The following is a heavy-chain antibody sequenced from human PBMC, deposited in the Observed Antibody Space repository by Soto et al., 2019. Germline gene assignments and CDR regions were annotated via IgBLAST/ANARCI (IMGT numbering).Heavy chain of an antibody. CDR1: GYTFTIYG. D-gene: IGHD2-2*02. CDR2: ISAYNGNT. V-gene: IGHV1-18*01. CDR3: ARIQYCSSTSCYTALGWYYYYGMDV. Sequence: ASVKVSCKASGYTFTIYGISWVRQAPGQGLEWMGWISAYNGNTNYAQKLQGRVTMTTDTSTSTAYMELRSLRSDDTAVYYCARIQYCSSTSCYTALGWYYYYGMDVWGQGTTVTVSS. J-gene: IGHJ6*02.